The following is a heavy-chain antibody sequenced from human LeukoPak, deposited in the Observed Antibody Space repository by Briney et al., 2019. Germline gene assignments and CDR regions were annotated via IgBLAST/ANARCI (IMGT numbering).Heavy chain of an antibody. Sequence: SETLSLTCTVSGGSISSYYWSWIRQPPGKGLEWIGYIYYSGSTNYNPSLKSRVTISVDKSKNQFSLKLSSVTAADTAVYYCARDLGSGDDYWGQGTLVTVSS. CDR3: ARDLGSGDDY. D-gene: IGHD6-19*01. J-gene: IGHJ4*02. V-gene: IGHV4-59*01. CDR2: IYYSGST. CDR1: GGSISSYY.